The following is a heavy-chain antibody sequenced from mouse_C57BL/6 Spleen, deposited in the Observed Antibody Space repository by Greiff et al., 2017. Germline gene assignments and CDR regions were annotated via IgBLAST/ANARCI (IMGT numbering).Heavy chain of an antibody. CDR2: IDPETGGT. J-gene: IGHJ3*01. Sequence: QVQLQQSGAELVRPGASVTLSCKASGYTFTDYEMHWVKQTPVHGLEWIGAIDPETGGTAYNQKFKGKAILTADNSTSTAFMELRSLTAEDSAVYYCTRSGIYSKYVAWFAYWGQGTLVTVSA. CDR3: TRSGIYSKYVAWFAY. CDR1: GYTFTDYE. V-gene: IGHV1-15*01. D-gene: IGHD2-5*01.